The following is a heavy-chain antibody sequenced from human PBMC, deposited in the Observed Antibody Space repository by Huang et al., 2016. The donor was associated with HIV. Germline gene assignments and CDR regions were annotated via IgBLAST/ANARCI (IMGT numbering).Heavy chain of an antibody. J-gene: IGHJ6*03. Sequence: QVQLQQWGAGLLRPSETLSLTCAVYGGSFSGYYGTWIRQPPGKGLEWIGEIKPSESTNDNPSLKSRVTIAVDTSRNQFSLTLTSVTAADTAVYYCARGQGGYYYYYMDVWGKGTTVTVSS. V-gene: IGHV4-34*01. CDR3: ARGQGGYYYYYMDV. CDR2: IKPSEST. CDR1: GGSFSGYY.